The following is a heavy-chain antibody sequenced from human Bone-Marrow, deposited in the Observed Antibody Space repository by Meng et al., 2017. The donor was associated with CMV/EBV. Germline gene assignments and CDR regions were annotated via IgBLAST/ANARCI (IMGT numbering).Heavy chain of an antibody. V-gene: IGHV1-69*05. CDR2: IIPIFGTA. J-gene: IGHJ1*01. CDR3: AINSGSYYKYFQH. D-gene: IGHD1-26*01. CDR1: GGTFSSYA. Sequence: SVKVSCKASGGTFSSYAISWVRQAPGQGLEWMGGIIPIFGTANYAQKFQGRVTITTDESTSTAYMELSSLRSEDTAVYYCAINSGSYYKYFQHWAQGTLVTVSS.